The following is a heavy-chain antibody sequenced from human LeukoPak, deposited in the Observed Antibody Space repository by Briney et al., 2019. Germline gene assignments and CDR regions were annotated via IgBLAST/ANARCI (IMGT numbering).Heavy chain of an antibody. D-gene: IGHD5-24*01. CDR2: IIPIFGTA. Sequence: ASVKVSCKASGGTFSSYAIGWVRQAPGQGLEWMGGIIPIFGTANYAQKFQGRVTITADESTSTAYMELSSLRSEDTAVYYCGVGDGYDYYFDYWGQGTLVTXSS. J-gene: IGHJ4*02. V-gene: IGHV1-69*13. CDR3: GVGDGYDYYFDY. CDR1: GGTFSSYA.